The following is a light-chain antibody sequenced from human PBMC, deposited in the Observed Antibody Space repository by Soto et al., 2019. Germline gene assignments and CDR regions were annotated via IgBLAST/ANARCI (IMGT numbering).Light chain of an antibody. J-gene: IGLJ2*01. V-gene: IGLV2-11*01. CDR3: CSYAGSYTVV. CDR1: NNDVGTYSH. CDR2: DVS. Sequence: QSLLTQPRSVSGSPGQSVTISCTGTNNDVGTYSHVSWYQQHPDKAPKLMTYDVSKRPSGVPDRFSGSKSGNTASLTISGLQAEDEADYYCCSYAGSYTVVFGGGTQLTVL.